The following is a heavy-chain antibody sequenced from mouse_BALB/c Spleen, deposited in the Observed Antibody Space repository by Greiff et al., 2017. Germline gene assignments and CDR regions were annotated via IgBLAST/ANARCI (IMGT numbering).Heavy chain of an antibody. CDR1: GYSFTSYW. V-gene: IGHV1S126*01. Sequence: VKLVESGPQLVRPGASVKISCKASGYSFTSYWMHWVKQRPGQGLEWIGMIDPSDSETRLNQKFKDKATLTVDKSSSTAYMQLSSPTSEDSAVYYCARGGYDVAAYWGQGTLVTVSA. D-gene: IGHD2-2*01. J-gene: IGHJ3*01. CDR3: ARGGYDVAAY. CDR2: IDPSDSET.